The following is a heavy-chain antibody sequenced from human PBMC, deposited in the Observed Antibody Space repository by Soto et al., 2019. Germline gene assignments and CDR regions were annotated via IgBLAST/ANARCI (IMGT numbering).Heavy chain of an antibody. CDR3: ARGLRSAGYYYYMDV. CDR2: INSDGSST. V-gene: IGHV3-74*01. Sequence: HPGGSLRLSCAASGFTFSSYWMHWVRQAPGKGLVWVSRINSDGSSTSYADSVKGRFTISRDNAKNTLYLQMNSLRAEDTAVYYCARGLRSAGYYYYMDVWGKGTTVTVSS. CDR1: GFTFSSYW. D-gene: IGHD1-26*01. J-gene: IGHJ6*03.